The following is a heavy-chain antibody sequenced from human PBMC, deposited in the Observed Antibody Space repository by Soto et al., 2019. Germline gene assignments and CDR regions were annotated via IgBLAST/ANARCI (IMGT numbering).Heavy chain of an antibody. V-gene: IGHV1-18*01. J-gene: IGHJ4*02. CDR1: GYTFTSYG. CDR3: ARDSMKVGADVFDC. D-gene: IGHD1-26*01. CDR2: ISAYNGNT. Sequence: QVQLVQSGAEVKKPGASVKVSCKASGYTFTSYGISWVRQAPGQGLEWMGWISAYNGNTNYAQKLQGRVTMTTDPSTSTAYRELRSLRSDDTALYYCARDSMKVGADVFDCWGQGTLVTVSP.